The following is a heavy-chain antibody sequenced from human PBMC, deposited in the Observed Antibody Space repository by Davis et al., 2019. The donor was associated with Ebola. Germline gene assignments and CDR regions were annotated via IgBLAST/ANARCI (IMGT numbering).Heavy chain of an antibody. D-gene: IGHD6-19*01. J-gene: IGHJ3*02. CDR1: GFTLSTYW. CDR2: IKQDGSET. Sequence: GESLKISCAASGFTLSTYWMSWVRQAPGKGLEWVANIKQDGSETYYVDSVEGRFTISRDNARNSLYLQMNSLRAEDTGIYYCARDHTSGCYNGRFAAFDTWGQGTTVTVSS. V-gene: IGHV3-7*01. CDR3: ARDHTSGCYNGRFAAFDT.